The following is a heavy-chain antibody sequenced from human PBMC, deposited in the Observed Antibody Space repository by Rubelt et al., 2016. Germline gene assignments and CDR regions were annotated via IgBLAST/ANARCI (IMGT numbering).Heavy chain of an antibody. J-gene: IGHJ5*02. CDR3: ASGYDSSGYYYPDRKENWFDP. V-gene: IGHV4-39*01. CDR2: IYYSGST. Sequence: QLQLQESGPGLVKPSGTLSLTCTVSGGSISSSSYYWGWIRQPPGKGLEWIGSIYYSGSTYYNPSLKSRFPISVDTSKNQFSLKLSSVTAADTAVYYCASGYDSSGYYYPDRKENWFDPWGQGTLVTVSS. D-gene: IGHD3-22*01. CDR1: GGSISSSSYY.